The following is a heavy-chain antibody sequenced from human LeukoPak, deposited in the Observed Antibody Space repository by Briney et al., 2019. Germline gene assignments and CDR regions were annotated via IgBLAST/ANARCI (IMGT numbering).Heavy chain of an antibody. CDR3: ARDLEPTIVVVPAATGDYGMDV. J-gene: IGHJ6*02. CDR2: ISSSSSYI. Sequence: GGSLRLSWAASGFTFSSDSMNWVRQAPGKGLECVSSISSSSSYIYYADSVKGRFTISRDNAKNSLYLQMNSLRAEDTAVYYCARDLEPTIVVVPAATGDYGMDVWGQGTTVTVSS. V-gene: IGHV3-21*01. CDR1: GFTFSSDS. D-gene: IGHD2-2*01.